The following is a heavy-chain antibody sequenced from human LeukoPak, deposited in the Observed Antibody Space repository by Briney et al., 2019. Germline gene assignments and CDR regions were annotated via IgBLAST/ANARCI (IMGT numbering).Heavy chain of an antibody. D-gene: IGHD3-10*01. V-gene: IGHV3-30-3*01. CDR2: ISYDGSNK. J-gene: IGHJ4*02. CDR3: ARDGGYGSGSYYPYYLDY. Sequence: GRSLRLSCAASGFTFSSYAMHWVRQAPGKGLEWVAVISYDGSNKYYADSVKGRFTISRDNSKNTLYLQMNSLRAEDTAVYYCARDGGYGSGSYYPYYLDYWGQGTLVTVSS. CDR1: GFTFSSYA.